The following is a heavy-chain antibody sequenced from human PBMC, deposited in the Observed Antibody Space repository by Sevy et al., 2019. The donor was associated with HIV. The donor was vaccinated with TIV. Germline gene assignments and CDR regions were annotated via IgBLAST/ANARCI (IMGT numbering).Heavy chain of an antibody. V-gene: IGHV1-2*02. D-gene: IGHD3-22*01. CDR1: GYTFTGYY. CDR2: INPNSGGT. Sequence: ASVKVSCKASGYTFTGYYMHWVRQAPGQGLEWMGWINPNSGGTNYAQKFQGRVTMTRDRSISTAYMELSRLRSDDTAVYYCARAGSYYYYDSSGYYYGYLFFDYWGQGTLVTVSS. J-gene: IGHJ4*02. CDR3: ARAGSYYYYDSSGYYYGYLFFDY.